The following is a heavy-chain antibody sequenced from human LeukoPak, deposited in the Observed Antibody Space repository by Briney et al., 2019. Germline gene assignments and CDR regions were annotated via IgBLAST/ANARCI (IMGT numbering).Heavy chain of an antibody. CDR1: GGSFSGYY. CDR2: INHSGST. J-gene: IGHJ5*02. Sequence: SETLSLTCAVYGGSFSGYYWSWIRRPPGKGLEWIGEINHSGSTNYNPSLKSRVTISVDTSKNQFSLKLSSVTAADTAVYYCARRGYCSSTSCPDGWFDPWGQGTLVTVSS. CDR3: ARRGYCSSTSCPDGWFDP. D-gene: IGHD2-2*01. V-gene: IGHV4-34*01.